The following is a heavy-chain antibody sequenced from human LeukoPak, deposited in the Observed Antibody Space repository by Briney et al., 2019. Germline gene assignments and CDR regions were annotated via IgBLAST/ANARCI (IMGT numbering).Heavy chain of an antibody. J-gene: IGHJ5*02. Sequence: SETLSLTCAVSGGSISSGGYSWSWIRQPPGKGLEWIGYIYHSESTYYNPSLKSRVTISVDRSKNQFSLRLSSVTAADTAVYHCARSPLAFYDSRSYPRVWFDPWGQGTLVTVSS. CDR3: ARSPLAFYDSRSYPRVWFDP. V-gene: IGHV4-30-2*01. D-gene: IGHD3-22*01. CDR2: IYHSEST. CDR1: GGSISSGGYS.